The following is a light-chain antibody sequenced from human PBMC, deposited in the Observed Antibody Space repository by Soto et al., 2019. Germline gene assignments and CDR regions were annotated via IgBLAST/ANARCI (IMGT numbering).Light chain of an antibody. J-gene: IGKJ3*01. CDR3: RLYGGSPLFT. V-gene: IGKV3-20*01. CDR2: GAS. CDR1: QSVSSTY. Sequence: EIVLTQSPDTLSLSPGERATLSCRASQSVSSTYLAWFQQRPGQTPRLLISGASSRATGIPERFSGGGSGTDFTLTISRLEPEDFAVYWCRLYGGSPLFTFGPGTKVDIK.